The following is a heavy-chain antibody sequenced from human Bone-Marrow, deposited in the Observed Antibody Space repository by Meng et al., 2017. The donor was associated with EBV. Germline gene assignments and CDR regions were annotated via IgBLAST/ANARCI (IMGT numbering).Heavy chain of an antibody. J-gene: IGHJ4*02. V-gene: IGHV4-4*02. CDR2: IYHSGST. Sequence: HVPWQGSGPGLGNASGTLSLTCAVSGGSISSSNWWSWVRQPPGKGLEWIGEIYHSGSTNYNPSLKSRVTISVDKSKNQFSLKLSSVTAADTAVYYCARVPTLWYFDYWGQGTLVTVSS. CDR1: GGSISSSNW. CDR3: ARVPTLWYFDY. D-gene: IGHD2-21*01.